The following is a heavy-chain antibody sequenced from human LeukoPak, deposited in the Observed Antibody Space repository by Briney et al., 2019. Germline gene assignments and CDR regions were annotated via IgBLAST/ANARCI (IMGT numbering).Heavy chain of an antibody. J-gene: IGHJ6*03. CDR2: TSGSGGTT. D-gene: IGHD3-10*01. CDR3: AKSYYTSGGPSGYMDV. Sequence: GGSLRLSCAASGFTFSSYEMNWVRQAPGKGLEWVSVTSGSGGTTYYADSVKGRFTISRDNSKNTLYLQMNSLRAEDTALYYCAKSYYTSGGPSGYMDVWGKGTTVTVSS. CDR1: GFTFSSYE. V-gene: IGHV3-23*01.